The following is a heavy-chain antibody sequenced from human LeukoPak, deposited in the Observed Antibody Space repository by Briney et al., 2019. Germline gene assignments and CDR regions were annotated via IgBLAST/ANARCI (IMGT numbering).Heavy chain of an antibody. J-gene: IGHJ4*02. CDR1: GDSISSYY. Sequence: PSETLSLTCTVSGDSISSYYWSWIRQPPGKGLEWIGYIDYSGSTNYNPSLKSRVTISVDTSKNQISLKVRSVTAADTAVYYCARAPHFFDTSGSRYYFDYWGQGALVTVSS. V-gene: IGHV4-59*12. CDR3: ARAPHFFDTSGSRYYFDY. CDR2: IDYSGST. D-gene: IGHD3-22*01.